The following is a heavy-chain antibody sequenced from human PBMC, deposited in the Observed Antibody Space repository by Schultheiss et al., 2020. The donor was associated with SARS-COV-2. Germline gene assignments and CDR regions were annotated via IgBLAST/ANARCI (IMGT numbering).Heavy chain of an antibody. CDR3: ARGGDIAGSTRSALDI. CDR1: AFSVSSTY. D-gene: IGHD1-20*01. J-gene: IGHJ3*02. CDR2: ISGGGTT. Sequence: GESLKISCVVSAFSVSSTYMSWVRQAPGKGLQWVSIISGGGTTYYADSVKGRFTISRDSSKDTVYLEMNNLRAEDTAIYYCARGGDIAGSTRSALDIWGQGTMVTVSS. V-gene: IGHV3-53*01.